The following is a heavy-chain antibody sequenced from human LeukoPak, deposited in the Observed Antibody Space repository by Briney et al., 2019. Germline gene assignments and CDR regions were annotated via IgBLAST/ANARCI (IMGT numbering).Heavy chain of an antibody. CDR3: AKEFTGGGIPVLDY. V-gene: IGHV3-21*04. CDR1: GFTFSSYS. D-gene: IGHD3-16*01. J-gene: IGHJ4*02. CDR2: ISSSSSYI. Sequence: GGSLRLSCAASGFTFSSYSMNWVRQAPGKGLEWVSSISSSSSYIYYADSVKGRFTISRDNSKNTLYLQMNSLRAEDTALYYCAKEFTGGGIPVLDYWGQGTLVTVSS.